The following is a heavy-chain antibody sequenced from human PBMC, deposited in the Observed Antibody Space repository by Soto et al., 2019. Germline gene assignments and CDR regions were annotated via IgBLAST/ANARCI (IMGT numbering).Heavy chain of an antibody. D-gene: IGHD3-22*01. Sequence: QLQLQESGSGLVKPSQTLSLTCVVSGDSISSGGYSWNWIRQPPGKGLEWIGHTYHSGGTLYNPSLXSXXTISVDKSKNQFSLRLTSVTAAETAVYYCARDSLSGYYFDYWGQGTLVTVSS. CDR3: ARDSLSGYYFDY. J-gene: IGHJ4*02. V-gene: IGHV4-30-2*01. CDR2: TYHSGGT. CDR1: GDSISSGGYS.